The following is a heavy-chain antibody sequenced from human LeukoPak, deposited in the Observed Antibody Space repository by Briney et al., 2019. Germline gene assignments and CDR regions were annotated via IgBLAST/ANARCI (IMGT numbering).Heavy chain of an antibody. D-gene: IGHD3-22*01. J-gene: IGHJ4*02. CDR3: AKVSLRYYDSSGYLDY. V-gene: IGHV3-48*04. Sequence: PGGSLRLSCAASGFTFSSYSMNWVRQAPGKGLEWVSYISSSNSTIYYADSVKGRFTISRDNAKNSLYLQMNSLRAEDTAVYYCAKVSLRYYDSSGYLDYWGQGTLVTVSS. CDR2: ISSSNSTI. CDR1: GFTFSSYS.